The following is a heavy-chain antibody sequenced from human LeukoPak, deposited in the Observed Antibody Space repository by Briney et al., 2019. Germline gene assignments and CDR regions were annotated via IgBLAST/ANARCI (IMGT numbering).Heavy chain of an antibody. CDR1: GGSISSYY. Sequence: PSETLSLTCTVSGGSISSYYWSWIRQPPGKGLEWIGYIYYSGSTNYNPSLKSRVTISVDTSKNQFSLKLSSVTAADTAVYYCARAGYSGYGDFDYWGQGTLVTVSS. CDR2: IYYSGST. D-gene: IGHD5-12*01. J-gene: IGHJ4*02. CDR3: ARAGYSGYGDFDY. V-gene: IGHV4-59*01.